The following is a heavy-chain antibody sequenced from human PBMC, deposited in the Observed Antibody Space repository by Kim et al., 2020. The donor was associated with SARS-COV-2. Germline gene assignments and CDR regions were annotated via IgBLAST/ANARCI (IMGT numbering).Heavy chain of an antibody. CDR2: IYYSGST. CDR1: GGSISSSSYY. J-gene: IGHJ6*02. D-gene: IGHD5-18*01. V-gene: IGHV4-39*01. CDR3: ASSGYSYGYYYYGMDV. Sequence: SETLSLTCTVSGGSISSSSYYWGWIRQPPGKGLEWIGSIYYSGSTYYNPSLKSRVTISVDTSKNQFSLKLSSVTAADTAVYYCASSGYSYGYYYYGMDVWGQGTTVTVS.